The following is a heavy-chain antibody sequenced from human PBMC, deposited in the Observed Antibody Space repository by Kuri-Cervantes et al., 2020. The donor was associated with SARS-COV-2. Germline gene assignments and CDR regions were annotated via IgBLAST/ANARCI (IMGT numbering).Heavy chain of an antibody. D-gene: IGHD2-2*01. V-gene: IGHV1-2*02. CDR1: GYTFIDYY. CDR2: INPNRGGT. Sequence: ASVKVSCKASGYTFIDYYIHWVRQAPGQGLEWLGWINPNRGGTLYAQTFQGRVTMTRDTSITTAYMQLSSLTSDDTAVYYCARVRCHSYSCPHDDFYYYLDVWGNGNAV. J-gene: IGHJ6*03. CDR3: ARVRCHSYSCPHDDFYYYLDV.